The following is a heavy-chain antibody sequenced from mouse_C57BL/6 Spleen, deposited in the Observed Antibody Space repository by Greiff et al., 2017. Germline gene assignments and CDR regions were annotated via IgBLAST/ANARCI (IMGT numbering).Heavy chain of an antibody. CDR1: GFTFSDYY. J-gene: IGHJ3*01. V-gene: IGHV5-16*01. CDR2: INYDGSST. CDR3: ARADLLYDYAFAY. D-gene: IGHD2-4*01. Sequence: EVQVVESEGGLVQPGSSMKLSCTASGFTFSDYYMAWVRQVPEKGLEWVANINYDGSSTYYLDSLKSRFIISRDNAKNILYLQMSSLKSEDTATYYCARADLLYDYAFAYWGQGTLVTVSA.